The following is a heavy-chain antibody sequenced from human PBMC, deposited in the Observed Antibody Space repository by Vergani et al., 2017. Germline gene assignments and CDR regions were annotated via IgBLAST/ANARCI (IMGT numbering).Heavy chain of an antibody. V-gene: IGHV1-46*01. CDR2: INPSGGST. Sequence: QVQLVQSGAEVKKPGASVKVSCKASGYTFTGYYMHWVRQAPGQGLEWMGIINPSGGSTSYAQKFQGRVNMTRDTSTSTVYMELSSLRSEDTAVYYCARALGLTPLGDRVYYFDYWGQGTLVTVSS. D-gene: IGHD4-17*01. J-gene: IGHJ4*02. CDR3: ARALGLTPLGDRVYYFDY. CDR1: GYTFTGYY.